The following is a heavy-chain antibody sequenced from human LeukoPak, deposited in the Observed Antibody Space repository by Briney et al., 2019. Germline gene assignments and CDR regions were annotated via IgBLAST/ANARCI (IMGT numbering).Heavy chain of an antibody. CDR3: AKGQGCYYYYGMDV. CDR1: GSTFDASA. J-gene: IGHJ6*02. V-gene: IGHV3-9*01. CDR2: ISWSSGSI. Sequence: GGSLRPSCAASGSTFDASATHWVRQAPGKGLGWVSGISWSSGSIGYADSVKGRFTISRDSAKNCLYLQMNSLRAEDTDLYYCAKGQGCYYYYGMDVWGQGTTVTVSS.